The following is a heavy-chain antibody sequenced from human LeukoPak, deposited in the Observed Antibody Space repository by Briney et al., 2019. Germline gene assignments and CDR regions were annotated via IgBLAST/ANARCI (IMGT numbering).Heavy chain of an antibody. CDR1: GGSFSGYY. D-gene: IGHD6-13*01. J-gene: IGHJ5*02. V-gene: IGHV4-59*01. Sequence: SETLSLTCAVYGGSFSGYYWGWIRQPPGKGLEWIGYIYYSGSTNYNPSLKSRVTISVDTPKNQFSLKLSSVTAADTAVYYCARDIAAAGTSWFDPWGQGTLVTVSS. CDR2: IYYSGST. CDR3: ARDIAAAGTSWFDP.